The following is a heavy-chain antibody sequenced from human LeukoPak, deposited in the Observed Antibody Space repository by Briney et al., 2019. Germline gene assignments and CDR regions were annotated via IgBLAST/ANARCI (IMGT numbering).Heavy chain of an antibody. Sequence: SQTLSLTCTVSGGSISSGGYYWSWIRQPPGKGLEWIGYIYHSGSTYYNPSLKSRVTISVDRSKNQFSLKLSSVTAADTAVYYCARGRSPPAAAESLFDPWGQGTLVTVSS. D-gene: IGHD6-13*01. CDR3: ARGRSPPAAAESLFDP. V-gene: IGHV4-30-2*01. CDR1: GGSISSGGYY. CDR2: IYHSGST. J-gene: IGHJ5*02.